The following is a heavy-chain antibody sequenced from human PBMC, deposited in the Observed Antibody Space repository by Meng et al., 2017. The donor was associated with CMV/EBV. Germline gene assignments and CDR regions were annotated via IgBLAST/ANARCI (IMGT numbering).Heavy chain of an antibody. J-gene: IGHJ4*02. CDR2: IIPVFGTA. D-gene: IGHD5-24*01. V-gene: IGHV1-69*12. Sequence: QVGQSGAGIKQPGSPVKVSYKVAGGTFSSYAISWVRKAPGQGLEWMGGIIPVFGTANYAQKFQGRVTITADESTSTAYMELSSLRSEDTAVYYCARMPRDGYNYIDYWGQGTLVTVSS. CDR3: ARMPRDGYNYIDY. CDR1: GGTFSSYA.